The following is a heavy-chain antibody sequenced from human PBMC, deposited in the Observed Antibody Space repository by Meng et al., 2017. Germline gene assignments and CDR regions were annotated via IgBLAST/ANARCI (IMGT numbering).Heavy chain of an antibody. J-gene: IGHJ3*02. Sequence: ASVKVSCKASGYTFTSYGISWVRHAPGQGLEWIGWISAYNGNTNYAQKPQGRVTMTTDTSTSTAYMELRSLRSDDTAVYYCGRRSGYDATSADIWGQGTMVTVSS. CDR2: ISAYNGNT. D-gene: IGHD5-12*01. CDR3: GRRSGYDATSADI. V-gene: IGHV1-18*01. CDR1: GYTFTSYG.